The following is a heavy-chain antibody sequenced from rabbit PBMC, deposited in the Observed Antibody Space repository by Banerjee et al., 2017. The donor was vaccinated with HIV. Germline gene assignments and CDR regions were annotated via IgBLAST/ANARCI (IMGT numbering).Heavy chain of an antibody. V-gene: IGHV1S45*01. D-gene: IGHD6-1*01. CDR1: GFSFSSSYY. J-gene: IGHJ4*01. CDR3: ARGTYVYTGVTYAINYFNL. Sequence: QEQLVESGGGLVQPEGSLTLTCTASGFSFSSSYYMCWVRQAPGKGLEWIGCIDTGNGRTWYANWVNGRFTISKSSSTTVTLKMTSLTAADTATYFCARGTYVYTGVTYAINYFNLWGQGTLVTVS. CDR2: IDTGNGRT.